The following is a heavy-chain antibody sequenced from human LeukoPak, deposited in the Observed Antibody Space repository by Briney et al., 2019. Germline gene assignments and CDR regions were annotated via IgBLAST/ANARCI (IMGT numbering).Heavy chain of an antibody. CDR3: ARGSGSSWYSGYYDY. CDR2: ISTRGTT. CDR1: GGSISTGPYY. D-gene: IGHD6-13*01. V-gene: IGHV4-61*02. J-gene: IGHJ4*02. Sequence: PSETLSLTCTVSGGSISTGPYYWNWIRQPAGKGLEWIGRISTRGTTLYNPSLKSRLTLSIDTSNNQFSLSLNSVTAADTAVYYCARGSGSSWYSGYYDYWGQGTLVTVSS.